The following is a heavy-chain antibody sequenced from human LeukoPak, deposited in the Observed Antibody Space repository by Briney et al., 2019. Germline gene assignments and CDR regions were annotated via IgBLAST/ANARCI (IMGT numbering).Heavy chain of an antibody. CDR1: GGSFSGYY. CDR3: ARAPVLGSG. V-gene: IGHV4-34*01. CDR2: INHSGST. Sequence: SETLSLTCAVYGGSFSGYYWSWIRQPPGKGLEWIGEINHSGSTNYNPSLTSRVTISVDTSKNQFSLELSSVTAADTAVYYCARAPVLGSGWGQGTLVTVSS. D-gene: IGHD6-25*01. J-gene: IGHJ4*02.